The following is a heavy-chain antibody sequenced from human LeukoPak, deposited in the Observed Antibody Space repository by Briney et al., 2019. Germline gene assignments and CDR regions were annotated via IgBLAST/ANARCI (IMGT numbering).Heavy chain of an antibody. V-gene: IGHV3-30*03. CDR3: ATLPQGPINYYDSSGYYEYYFDY. D-gene: IGHD3-22*01. CDR1: GFPFSSYG. CDR2: ISYDGSDK. Sequence: GGSLRLSCAASGFPFSSYGMHWVRQAPGKGLEWVAVISYDGSDKYFADSVKGRFTISRDNSKNTLYLQMNSLRAEDTAVYYCATLPQGPINYYDSSGYYEYYFDYWGQGTLVTVSS. J-gene: IGHJ4*02.